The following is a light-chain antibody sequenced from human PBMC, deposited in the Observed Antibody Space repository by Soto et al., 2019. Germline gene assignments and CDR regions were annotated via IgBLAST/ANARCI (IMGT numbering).Light chain of an antibody. J-gene: IGKJ1*01. V-gene: IGKV3-15*01. CDR1: QSVGSN. Sequence: EIVMTQSPATLSVSPGERATLSCRASQSVGSNLAWYQQKPGQAPRLLIYGASTRATGIPARFSGSGSGTEFPLTISSLQSEDFAMYYCLQYGSLPWTFGQGTKVEIK. CDR3: LQYGSLPWT. CDR2: GAS.